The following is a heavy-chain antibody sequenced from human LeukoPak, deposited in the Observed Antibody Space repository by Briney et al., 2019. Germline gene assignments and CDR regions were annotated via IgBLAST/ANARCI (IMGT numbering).Heavy chain of an antibody. J-gene: IGHJ3*02. CDR1: GGSISSYY. D-gene: IGHD2-2*01. CDR3: ARLIFSRWEVPAAIPPLYAFDI. Sequence: SETLSLTCTVSGGSISSYYWSWIRQPPGKGLEWIGYIYYSGSTNYNPSLKSRVTISVDTSKNQFSLKLSSVTAADTAVYYCARLIFSRWEVPAAIPPLYAFDIWGQGTMVTVSS. CDR2: IYYSGST. V-gene: IGHV4-59*08.